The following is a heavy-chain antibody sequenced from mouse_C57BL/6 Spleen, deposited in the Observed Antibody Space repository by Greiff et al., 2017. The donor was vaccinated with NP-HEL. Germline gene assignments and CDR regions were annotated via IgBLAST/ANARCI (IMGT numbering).Heavy chain of an antibody. CDR3: EGYRYSNYEAY. D-gene: IGHD2-5*01. CDR1: GYTFTSYW. V-gene: IGHV1-64*01. Sequence: QVQLQQPGAELVKPGASVKLSCKASGYTFTSYWMHWVKQRPGQGLEWIGMIHPNSGSSNYNEKFKGKATLTVDKSSSTAYMELNSLTSEDSAVYYCEGYRYSNYEAYWGQGTLVTVSA. J-gene: IGHJ3*01. CDR2: IHPNSGSS.